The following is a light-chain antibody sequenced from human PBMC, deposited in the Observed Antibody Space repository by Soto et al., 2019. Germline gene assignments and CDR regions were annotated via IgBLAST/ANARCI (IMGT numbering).Light chain of an antibody. Sequence: DIQLTQSPSFLSASLGDRVTTTCRASQGIGSYLAWYQQKPGKAPRLLIYAASTLQSGVPSRFSGSGSGTDFTLTISRLEPEDFAVYYCQHYGSSWTFGQGTKVDIK. V-gene: IGKV1-9*01. CDR2: AAS. CDR3: QHYGSSWT. J-gene: IGKJ1*01. CDR1: QGIGSY.